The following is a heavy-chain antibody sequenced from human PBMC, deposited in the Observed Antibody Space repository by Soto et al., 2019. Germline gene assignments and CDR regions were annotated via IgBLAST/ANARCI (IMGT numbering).Heavy chain of an antibody. V-gene: IGHV4-34*01. D-gene: IGHD3-10*01. Sequence: PSQTLSLTWAFYAGSFDDFYWSWVRQSPGKGLEWVGQLSHDGGTNYSPSLASRVSISVDTSKNQFSLHLRSVTAADTGLYYCARGQLVWYGDLTPYHRDMDVWGQGTTVTVSS. J-gene: IGHJ6*02. CDR1: AGSFDDFY. CDR3: ARGQLVWYGDLTPYHRDMDV. CDR2: LSHDGGT.